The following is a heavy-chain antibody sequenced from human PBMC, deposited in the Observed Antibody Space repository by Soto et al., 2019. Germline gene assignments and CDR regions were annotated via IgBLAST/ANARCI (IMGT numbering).Heavy chain of an antibody. J-gene: IGHJ6*01. D-gene: IGHD1-1*01. V-gene: IGHV3-49*04. Sequence: SLRLSKTASGLILGQYAVNWVRQAPGKRMEWVGFIRSKAYGGTPEYAASVKGRFTISRDDSERIAYLQMISLKTEDTAVCVRTRPPPNAMDGRGPGTTGT. CDR2: IRSKAYGGTP. CDR3: TRPPPNAMDG. CDR1: GLILGQYA.